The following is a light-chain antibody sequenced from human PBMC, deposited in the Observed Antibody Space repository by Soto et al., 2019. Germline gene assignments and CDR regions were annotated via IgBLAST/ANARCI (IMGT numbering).Light chain of an antibody. CDR3: QQYGSSPWT. CDR1: QSVSSSY. J-gene: IGKJ1*01. CDR2: GAS. V-gene: IGKV3-20*01. Sequence: EIVLPQSPCTLSFSPGEKATLPRRASQSVSSSYLAWYQQKPGQAPRPLIYGASSRAIGIPDRFSGSGSGTDFTLTISRLEPEGFAVYYCQQYGSSPWTFGQGTKVDIK.